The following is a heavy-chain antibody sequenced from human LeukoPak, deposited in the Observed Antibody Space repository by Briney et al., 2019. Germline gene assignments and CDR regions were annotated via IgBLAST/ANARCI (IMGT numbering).Heavy chain of an antibody. V-gene: IGHV1-8*01. CDR1: GYSFTSYD. CDR3: ATTLRNNPP. J-gene: IGHJ5*02. D-gene: IGHD1-14*01. CDR2: MNPNTGNT. Sequence: GASVKVSRKASGYSFTSYDINWVRQATGPGLEWIGYMNPNTGNTGYAQKFQGRVTLTRDTSISTAYMELSGLTSEDTALYYCATTLRNNPPWGQGTLVTVSS.